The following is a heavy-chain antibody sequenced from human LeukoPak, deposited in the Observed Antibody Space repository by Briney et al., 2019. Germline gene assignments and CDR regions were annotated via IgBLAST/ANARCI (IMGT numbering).Heavy chain of an antibody. Sequence: ASVKVSCKASGYTFTSYGISWVRQAPGQGLEWMGWISAYNGNTNYAQKLQGRVTMTTDTSTSTAYMELRSLRSDDTAVYYCARATYYYGSGSSTLDYWGQGTLVTVSS. J-gene: IGHJ4*02. CDR1: GYTFTSYG. V-gene: IGHV1-18*01. CDR3: ARATYYYGSGSSTLDY. D-gene: IGHD3-10*01. CDR2: ISAYNGNT.